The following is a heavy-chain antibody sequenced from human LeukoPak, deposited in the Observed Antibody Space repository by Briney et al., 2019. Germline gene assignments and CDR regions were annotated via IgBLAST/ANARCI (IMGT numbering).Heavy chain of an antibody. V-gene: IGHV1-69*05. J-gene: IGHJ5*02. CDR1: GGTFTSYD. D-gene: IGHD6-13*01. Sequence: ASVKVSCKASGGTFTSYDISWVRQAPGQGLEWMGGIMPISGTANYAQKLQGRVTLTTDTSTTTAYMELRSLRSDDTAVYYCARAAAGGTTNWFDPWGQGTLVTVSS. CDR3: ARAAAGGTTNWFDP. CDR2: IMPISGTA.